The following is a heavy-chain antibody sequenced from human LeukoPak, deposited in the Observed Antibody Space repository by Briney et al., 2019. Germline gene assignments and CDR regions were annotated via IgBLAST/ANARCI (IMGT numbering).Heavy chain of an antibody. V-gene: IGHV3-21*01. Sequence: GGSLRLSCAASGFTFSSYSMNWVRQAPGKGLEWVSSISGNSVHILYADSLKGRFTISRDNAKNSLYLQTNSLRAEDTAVYYCARGETRGPTPGFDPWGQGTLVTVSS. CDR1: GFTFSSYS. CDR3: ARGETRGPTPGFDP. J-gene: IGHJ5*02. CDR2: ISGNSVHI. D-gene: IGHD3-10*01.